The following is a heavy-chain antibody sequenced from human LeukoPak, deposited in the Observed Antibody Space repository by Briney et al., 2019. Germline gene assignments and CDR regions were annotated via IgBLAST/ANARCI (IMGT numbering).Heavy chain of an antibody. D-gene: IGHD4-17*01. CDR2: IYSGGNT. V-gene: IGHV3-53*01. CDR1: GLTVSSNY. Sequence: GGSLRLSCAASGLTVSSNYMSWVRQAPGKGLEWVSVIYSGGNTYYADSVKGRFTISRDNSKNTLYLQMNSLRVEDTAVYYCARVLVTTSLWAYYGMDVWGQGTTVTVSS. CDR3: ARVLVTTSLWAYYGMDV. J-gene: IGHJ6*02.